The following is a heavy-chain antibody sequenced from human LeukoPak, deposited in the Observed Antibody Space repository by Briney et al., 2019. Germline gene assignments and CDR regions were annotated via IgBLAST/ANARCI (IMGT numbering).Heavy chain of an antibody. CDR1: GFTFDDYA. Sequence: GGSLRLSCAASGFTFDDYATYWVRPAQGKGLEWVSGVSWNSGSIGYADSVKGRFAISRDNAKNSLYLQMNSLRAEDTALYYCAKDDYDILTGSGGFVYWGQRALVAVSS. J-gene: IGHJ4*02. CDR3: AKDDYDILTGSGGFVY. V-gene: IGHV3-9*01. D-gene: IGHD3-9*01. CDR2: VSWNSGSI.